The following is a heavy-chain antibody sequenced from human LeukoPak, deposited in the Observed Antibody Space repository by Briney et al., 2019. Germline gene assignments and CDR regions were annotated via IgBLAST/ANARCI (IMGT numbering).Heavy chain of an antibody. V-gene: IGHV3-15*01. Sequence: KPGGSLRLSCAASGFTFSYAYMNWGRQAPGKGPEWVGRIKSKGDGGTTDYAAPVKGRFTISRDDSKNMLYLQMNSLTTEDTAVYYCTTVTMVREINWGQETLVTVSS. CDR3: TTVTMVREIN. CDR1: GFTFSYAY. J-gene: IGHJ4*02. D-gene: IGHD3-10*01. CDR2: IKSKGDGGTT.